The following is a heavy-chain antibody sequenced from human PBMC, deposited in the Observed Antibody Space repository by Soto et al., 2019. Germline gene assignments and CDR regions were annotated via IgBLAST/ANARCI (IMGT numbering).Heavy chain of an antibody. Sequence: EVQLMESGGGLVQPGGSLRLSCAASGFTFRTYWMDWARQTPGKGLEWVANINQDGSEKNYVDSVKGRFTISRDNSKNTLYLQMSSLTAEDSALYYCSRSLDSWGQGTLVTVSS. CDR3: SRSLDS. CDR2: INQDGSEK. J-gene: IGHJ4*02. CDR1: GFTFRTYW. V-gene: IGHV3-7*01.